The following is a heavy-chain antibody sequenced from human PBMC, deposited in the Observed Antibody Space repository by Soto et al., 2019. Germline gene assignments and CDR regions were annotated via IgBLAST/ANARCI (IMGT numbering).Heavy chain of an antibody. CDR2: IIPIFGTA. D-gene: IGHD6-13*01. CDR1: GGTFSSYA. V-gene: IGHV1-69*13. CDR3: AKSQQQLVQPFNY. Sequence: GASVKVSCKASGGTFSSYAISWVRQAPGQGLEWMGGIIPIFGTANYAQKFQGRVTITADESTSTAYMELSSLRSEDTAVYYCAKSQQQLVQPFNYWGQGTLVTVSS. J-gene: IGHJ4*02.